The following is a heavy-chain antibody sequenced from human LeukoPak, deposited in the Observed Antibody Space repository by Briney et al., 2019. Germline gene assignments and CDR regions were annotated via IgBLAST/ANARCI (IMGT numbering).Heavy chain of an antibody. CDR1: GFIFSSYE. J-gene: IGHJ4*02. CDR3: ARGDYYDSSGHDY. CDR2: ISSSGSTI. Sequence: PGGSLRLSCTASGFIFSSYEMNWVRQAPGKGLEWVSYISSSGSTIYYADSVKGRFTISRDNAKNSLYLQMNSLRAEDTAVYYCARGDYYDSSGHDYWGQGTLVTVSS. V-gene: IGHV3-48*03. D-gene: IGHD3-22*01.